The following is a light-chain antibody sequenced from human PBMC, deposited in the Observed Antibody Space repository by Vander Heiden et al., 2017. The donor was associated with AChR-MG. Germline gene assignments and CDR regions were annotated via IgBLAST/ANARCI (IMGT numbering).Light chain of an antibody. CDR3: CSYAGRVGEV. CDR2: DVS. V-gene: IGLV2-11*01. Sequence: QSALPPPRPVSGSRGQSITIPCTGTSSDVGGCDYVSWYQPHPCQAPRLLIYDVSKRPSGVPERFSGSKSGNTASLTISGLQADDEADYYCCSYAGRVGEVFGGGTTVTVL. CDR1: SSDVGGCDY. J-gene: IGLJ2*01.